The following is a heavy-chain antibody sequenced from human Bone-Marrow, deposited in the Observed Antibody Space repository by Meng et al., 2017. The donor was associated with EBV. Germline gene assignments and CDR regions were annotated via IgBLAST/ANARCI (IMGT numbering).Heavy chain of an antibody. J-gene: IGHJ4*02. CDR1: GGTFSSYA. D-gene: IGHD5-18*01. Sequence: QVQLGQSGAVGKKPGSSVKVSCKASGGTFSSYAISWVRQAPGQGLEWMGGIIPIFGTANYAQKFQGRVTITADESTSTAYMELSSLRSEDTAVYYCASATNTAMVPTLTYWGQGTLVTVSS. CDR3: ASATNTAMVPTLTY. V-gene: IGHV1-69*01. CDR2: IIPIFGTA.